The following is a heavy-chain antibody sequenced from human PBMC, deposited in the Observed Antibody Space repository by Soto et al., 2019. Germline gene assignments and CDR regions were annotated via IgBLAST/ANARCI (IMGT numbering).Heavy chain of an antibody. CDR3: ARAPVSFGSGINY. Sequence: HTGGSLRLSCAASGFTFSSYGMHWVRQAPGKGLEWVAVIWYDGSNKYYADSAKGRFTISRDNSKNTLYLQMNSLRAEDTAVYYCARAPVSFGSGINYWGQGTLVTVSS. J-gene: IGHJ4*02. D-gene: IGHD3-10*01. V-gene: IGHV3-33*01. CDR2: IWYDGSNK. CDR1: GFTFSSYG.